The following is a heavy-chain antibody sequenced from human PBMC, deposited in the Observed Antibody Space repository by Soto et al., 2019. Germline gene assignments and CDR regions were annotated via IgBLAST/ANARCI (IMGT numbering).Heavy chain of an antibody. CDR3: AREGSYEVYYFDY. CDR2: IIPIFGTA. V-gene: IGHV1-69*13. D-gene: IGHD1-26*01. Sequence: ASVKVSCKASGGTFSSYAISWVRQAPGQGLEWMGGIIPIFGTANYAQKFQGRVTITADESTSTAYMELSSLRSEDTAVYYCAREGSYEVYYFDYWGQGTLVTVSS. J-gene: IGHJ4*02. CDR1: GGTFSSYA.